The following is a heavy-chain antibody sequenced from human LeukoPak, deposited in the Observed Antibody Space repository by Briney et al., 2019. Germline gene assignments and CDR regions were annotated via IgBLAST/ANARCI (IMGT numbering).Heavy chain of an antibody. D-gene: IGHD3-16*01. CDR2: INHSGST. CDR1: GGSSSGYY. CDR3: ARGLRRRSFGDY. Sequence: SETLSLTCAVYGGSSSGYYWSWIRQPPGKGLEWIGEINHSGSTNYNPSLKSRVTISVDTSKNQFSLKLSSVTAADTAVYYCARGLRRRSFGDYWGQGTLVTVSS. J-gene: IGHJ4*02. V-gene: IGHV4-34*01.